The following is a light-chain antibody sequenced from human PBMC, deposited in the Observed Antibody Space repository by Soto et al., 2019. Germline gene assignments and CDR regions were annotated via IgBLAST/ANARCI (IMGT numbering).Light chain of an antibody. CDR1: QSVRTY. CDR3: QQRNSWPPIT. CDR2: DAS. V-gene: IGKV3-11*01. J-gene: IGKJ5*01. Sequence: MVLTQSPVTLALSPGERATLSCGSSQSVRTYLAWYQVKPGQAPRLLIYDASSRASGVPARFSGSGSGTDFTLTISSLEPEDFALYYCQQRNSWPPITFGQGTRLEIK.